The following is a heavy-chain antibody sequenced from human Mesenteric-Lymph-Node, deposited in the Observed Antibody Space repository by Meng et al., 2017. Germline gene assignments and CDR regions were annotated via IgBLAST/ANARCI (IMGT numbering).Heavy chain of an antibody. CDR3: ARSPYSGSALPFFDY. D-gene: IGHD1-26*01. Sequence: QVQRQESGPVLVKPSQTLPLTCTGSGESLNSRDYYWSWIRQPPEKGLEWIGYIYYSGSTYYNPSLKSRVSISGDTSNKQFSLKLTSVTAADTAVYYCARSPYSGSALPFFDYWGQGSLVTVSS. V-gene: IGHV4-30-4*01. CDR1: GESLNSRDYY. J-gene: IGHJ4*02. CDR2: IYYSGST.